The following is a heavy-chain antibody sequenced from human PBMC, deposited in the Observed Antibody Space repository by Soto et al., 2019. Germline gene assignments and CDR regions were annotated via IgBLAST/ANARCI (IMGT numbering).Heavy chain of an antibody. J-gene: IGHJ6*02. Sequence: QVQLQESAPGLVKPSETLSLTCTVSGGSISSYCWSWIRQPPGKGMEWIGYIYYNGSTNYNPSLKSRVTISVDTYKNQFSLKLSSVTAADTAVYYCARDRPARARGYPLSPPYYYYVMDVWGQGTTVTVSS. CDR3: ARDRPARARGYPLSPPYYYYVMDV. CDR2: IYYNGST. D-gene: IGHD2-2*01. CDR1: GGSISSYC. V-gene: IGHV4-59*01.